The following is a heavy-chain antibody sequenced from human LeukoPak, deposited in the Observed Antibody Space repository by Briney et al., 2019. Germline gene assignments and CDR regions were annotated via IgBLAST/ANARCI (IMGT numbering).Heavy chain of an antibody. J-gene: IGHJ4*02. D-gene: IGHD6-19*01. CDR3: ARNLYNSASPPDY. CDR1: GFTLRNLH. Sequence: PGGSLRLSCAASGFTLRNLHMNWVRQAPGKGLEWVSSISSSGNYKYYADSVKGRFTISRDNAKNSLYLQLNSLRVDGTPVYYCARNLYNSASPPDYWGQGTLVTVSS. CDR2: ISSSGNYK. V-gene: IGHV3-21*01.